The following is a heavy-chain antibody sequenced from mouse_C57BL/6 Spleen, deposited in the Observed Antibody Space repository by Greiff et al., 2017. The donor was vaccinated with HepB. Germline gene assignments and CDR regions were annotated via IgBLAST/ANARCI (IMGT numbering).Heavy chain of an antibody. CDR1: GFTFSDYY. J-gene: IGHJ1*03. Sequence: DVKLVESEGGLVQPGSSMKLSCTASGFTFSDYYMAWVRQVPEKGLEWVANINYDGSSTHYLDSLKSRFIISRDNAKNILYLQMSSLKSEDTATYYCARVLRYFDVWGTGTTVTVSS. CDR2: INYDGSST. CDR3: ARVLRYFDV. D-gene: IGHD1-1*01. V-gene: IGHV5-16*01.